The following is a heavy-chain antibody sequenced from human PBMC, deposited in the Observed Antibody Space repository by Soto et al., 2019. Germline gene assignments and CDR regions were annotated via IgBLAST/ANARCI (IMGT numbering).Heavy chain of an antibody. V-gene: IGHV1-2*04. D-gene: IGHD2-15*01. Sequence: VASVKVSCKASGYTFTGYYMHWVRQAPGQGLEWMGWINPNSGGTNYAQKFQGWVTMTRDTSISTAYMELSRLRSDDTAVYYCARYPLYYSDASCYYDYWGQGTLVTVSS. CDR2: INPNSGGT. CDR1: GYTFTGYY. CDR3: ARYPLYYSDASCYYDY. J-gene: IGHJ4*02.